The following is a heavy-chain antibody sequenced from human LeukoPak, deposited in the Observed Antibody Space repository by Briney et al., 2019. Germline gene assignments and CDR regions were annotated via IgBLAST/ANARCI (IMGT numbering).Heavy chain of an antibody. CDR1: GGSFSGYY. Sequence: PSETLSLTCAVYGGSFSGYYWSWIRQPPGKGLEWIGEINHSGSTNYNPSLKSRVTISVDTSKNQFSLKLSSVTAADTAVYYCARNRDAPPLYWTFDYRGQGTLVTVSS. CDR2: INHSGST. J-gene: IGHJ4*02. V-gene: IGHV4-34*01. D-gene: IGHD3/OR15-3a*01. CDR3: ARNRDAPPLYWTFDY.